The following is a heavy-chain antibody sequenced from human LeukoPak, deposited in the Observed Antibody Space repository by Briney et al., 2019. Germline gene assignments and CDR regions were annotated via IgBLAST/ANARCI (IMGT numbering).Heavy chain of an antibody. CDR2: FDPEDGET. J-gene: IGHJ4*02. V-gene: IGHV1-24*01. CDR3: ARVNPYAAPDYS. D-gene: IGHD2-15*01. Sequence: ASMKVSCKVSGYTLTELSMHWVRQAPGKGLEWMGGFDPEDGETIYAQKFQGRVTMTTDTSTSTAYMELRSLRSDDTAVYYCARVNPYAAPDYSWGQGTLVTVSS. CDR1: GYTLTELS.